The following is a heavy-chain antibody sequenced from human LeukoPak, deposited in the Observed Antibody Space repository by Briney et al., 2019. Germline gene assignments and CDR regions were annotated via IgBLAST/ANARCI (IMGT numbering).Heavy chain of an antibody. CDR1: GGSISSYY. J-gene: IGHJ5*02. V-gene: IGHV4-4*07. CDR2: IYTSWST. D-gene: IGHD3-9*01. CDR3: ARDYDVLTAYPPTQLFDP. Sequence: SETLSLTCTGSGGSISSYYWSWIRQPAGKGREWIGRIYTSWSTNYNPPLKSRVTMSVGTSKNQFSLKLNSVTAADTAVYYCARDYDVLTAYPPTQLFDPWGQGTLVTVSS.